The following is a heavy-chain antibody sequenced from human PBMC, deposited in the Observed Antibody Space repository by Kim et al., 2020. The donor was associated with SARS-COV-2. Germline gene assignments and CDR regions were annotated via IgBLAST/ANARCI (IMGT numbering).Heavy chain of an antibody. V-gene: IGHV4-59*01. D-gene: IGHD1-26*01. CDR3: ARDQSRGSYGVDSAFDI. Sequence: LKSRVTISVDTSKNQFSLKLSSVTAADTAVYYCARDQSRGSYGVDSAFDIWGQGTMVTVSS. J-gene: IGHJ3*02.